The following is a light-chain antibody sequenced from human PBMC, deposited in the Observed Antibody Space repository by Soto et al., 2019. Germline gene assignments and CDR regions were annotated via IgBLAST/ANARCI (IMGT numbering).Light chain of an antibody. CDR1: SSDIGAYTF. Sequence: QSALTQPASVSGSPGQSITISFSGTSSDIGAYTFVSWYQQHPGKAPKLMIYEVSNRPSGVSDRFSGSKSGNTASLAISGLQTEDEADYYCISYTTSTTYVFGTGTKLTVL. J-gene: IGLJ1*01. CDR2: EVS. V-gene: IGLV2-14*01. CDR3: ISYTTSTTYV.